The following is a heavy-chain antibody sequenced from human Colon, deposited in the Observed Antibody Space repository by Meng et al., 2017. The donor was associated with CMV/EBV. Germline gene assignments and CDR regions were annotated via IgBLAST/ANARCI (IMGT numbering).Heavy chain of an antibody. CDR3: ARDSNLSGLAY. D-gene: IGHD3-10*01. CDR1: GAPTTSYY. CDR2: VYISGNT. V-gene: IGHV4-4*07. J-gene: IGHJ4*02. Sequence: VQLRESGPGPVKPSGTLSLTCTVSGAPTTSYYWSWIRQPAGKGLEWIGRVYISGNTNYNPSLKSRVTMSIDTSKNQLSLNIRSVTAADTAVYYCARDSNLSGLAYWGQGTLVTVSS.